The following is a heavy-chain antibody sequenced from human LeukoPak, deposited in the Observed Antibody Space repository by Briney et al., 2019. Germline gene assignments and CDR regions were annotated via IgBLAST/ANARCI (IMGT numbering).Heavy chain of an antibody. D-gene: IGHD3-3*01. V-gene: IGHV4-39*07. CDR2: IYYSGNT. J-gene: IGHJ5*02. Sequence: SESLSLTCTVSGVSISSSNSYWGWIRQPPGKGLEWIGSIYYSGNTYYNASLKSQVSISIDTSKNQFSLKLSSVTAADTAVYYCARDYSAYYDFWSGYYKNWFDPWGQGTLVTVSS. CDR1: GVSISSSNSY. CDR3: ARDYSAYYDFWSGYYKNWFDP.